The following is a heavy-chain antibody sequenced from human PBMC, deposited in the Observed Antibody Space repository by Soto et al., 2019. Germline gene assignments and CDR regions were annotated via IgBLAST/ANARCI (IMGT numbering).Heavy chain of an antibody. J-gene: IGHJ6*02. D-gene: IGHD2-2*01. Sequence: GGSLRLSCAASGFTFSSYAMSWVRQAPGKGLEWVSAISGSGGSTYYADSVKGRFTISRDNSKNTLYLQMNSLRAEDTAVYYCAKCPPGYCSSTSCRTGDYYYGMDVWGQGTTVTVSS. V-gene: IGHV3-23*01. CDR2: ISGSGGST. CDR1: GFTFSSYA. CDR3: AKCPPGYCSSTSCRTGDYYYGMDV.